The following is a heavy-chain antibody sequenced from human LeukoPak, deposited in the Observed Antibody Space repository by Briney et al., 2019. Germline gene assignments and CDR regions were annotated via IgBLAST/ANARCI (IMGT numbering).Heavy chain of an antibody. D-gene: IGHD6-13*01. CDR2: ISHDDKNR. Sequence: GGSLRLSCAASGFTFTSYAFHWVRQAPGKGLEWVTVISHDDKNRYYADSVKGRFTISRDNSKNTVYLQMNSLRVEDTAVYFCVRDRDTSSWLYWGQGTLVTVSS. CDR1: GFTFTSYA. J-gene: IGHJ4*02. CDR3: VRDRDTSSWLY. V-gene: IGHV3-30*04.